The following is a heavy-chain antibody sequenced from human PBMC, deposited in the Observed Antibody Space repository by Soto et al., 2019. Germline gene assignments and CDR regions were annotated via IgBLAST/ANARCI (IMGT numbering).Heavy chain of an antibody. CDR2: INHSGST. D-gene: IGHD4-17*01. J-gene: IGHJ4*02. V-gene: IGHV4-34*01. CDR1: GGSFSGYY. Sequence: SETLSLTCAVYGGSFSGYYWSWIRQPPGKGLEWIGEINHSGSTNYNPSLKSRVTISVDTSKNQFSLKLSSVTAADTAVYYCASTYHDYGRAGEDYWGQGTLVTVSS. CDR3: ASTYHDYGRAGEDY.